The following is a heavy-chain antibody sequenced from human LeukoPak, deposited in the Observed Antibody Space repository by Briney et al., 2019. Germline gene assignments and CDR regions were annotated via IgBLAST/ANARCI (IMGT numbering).Heavy chain of an antibody. J-gene: IGHJ6*03. Sequence: SETLSLTCTVSGGSISSYYWSWIRQPAGKGLEWIGRIYTSGSTNYNPSLKSRVTMSVDTSKNQFSLKLSSVTAADTAVYYCARGGDGYSFDYYYYHMDVWGKGTTVTVSS. V-gene: IGHV4-4*07. CDR1: GGSISSYY. D-gene: IGHD5-24*01. CDR2: IYTSGST. CDR3: ARGGDGYSFDYYYYHMDV.